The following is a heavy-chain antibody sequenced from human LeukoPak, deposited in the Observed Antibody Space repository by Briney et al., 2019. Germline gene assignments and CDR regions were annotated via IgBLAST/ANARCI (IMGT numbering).Heavy chain of an antibody. D-gene: IGHD3-22*01. CDR3: ARDHDDSGYPLDY. CDR2: INPNSGGT. Sequence: ASGKVSCKASGYTFTAYYMHWVRQAPGQGPEWMGWINPNSGGTNYAQKFQGRVTMTRDTSICTAYMELSRLRSDDMAVYYCARDHDDSGYPLDYWGQGTLVTVSS. V-gene: IGHV1-2*02. CDR1: GYTFTAYY. J-gene: IGHJ4*02.